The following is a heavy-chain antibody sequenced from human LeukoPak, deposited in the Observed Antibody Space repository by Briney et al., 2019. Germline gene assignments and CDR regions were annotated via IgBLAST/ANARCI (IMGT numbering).Heavy chain of an antibody. CDR3: ARDDTAMAYYYYYYGMDV. Sequence: ASVKVSCKASGYTFTSYDINWVRQAPGQGLEWMGWISAYNGNTNYAQKLQGRVTMTTDTSTSTAYMELRSLRSDDTAVYYCARDDTAMAYYYYYYGMDVWGQGTTVTVSS. CDR1: GYTFTSYD. J-gene: IGHJ6*02. D-gene: IGHD5-18*01. CDR2: ISAYNGNT. V-gene: IGHV1-18*01.